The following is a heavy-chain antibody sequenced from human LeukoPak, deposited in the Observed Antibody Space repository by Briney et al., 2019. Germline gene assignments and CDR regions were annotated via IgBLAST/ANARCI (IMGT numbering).Heavy chain of an antibody. Sequence: PGGSLRLSCSASGFTFSTYPMHWVRQAPGKGLAYVSAISANGDSTYYAASVKGRFTISRDNSKNTLYLQMSSLRPEDTAVYYCARGKHLSYYFDYWGQGTLVTVSS. CDR3: ARGKHLSYYFDY. J-gene: IGHJ4*02. CDR2: ISANGDST. V-gene: IGHV3-64D*09. CDR1: GFTFSTYP.